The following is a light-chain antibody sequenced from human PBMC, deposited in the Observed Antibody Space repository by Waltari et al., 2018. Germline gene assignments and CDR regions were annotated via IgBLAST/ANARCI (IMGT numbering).Light chain of an antibody. Sequence: QSALTQPRSVSGSPGQSVTISCTGISSDGCGYNYVSLYQQHPGKAPKLMIYDVSKRPAGVPDRFSGSKSGNTASLTISGLQAEDETDYYCCSYAGSYTDVVFGGGTKLTVL. CDR2: DVS. V-gene: IGLV2-11*01. CDR1: SSDGCGYNY. J-gene: IGLJ2*01. CDR3: CSYAGSYTDVV.